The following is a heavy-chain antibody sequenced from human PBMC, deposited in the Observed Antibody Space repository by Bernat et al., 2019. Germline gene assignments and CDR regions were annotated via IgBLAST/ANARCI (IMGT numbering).Heavy chain of an antibody. CDR1: GFTFSSYA. CDR3: ARELWVDEPASN. V-gene: IGHV3-30-3*01. J-gene: IGHJ4*02. D-gene: IGHD5-18*01. Sequence: QVQLVESGGGVVQPGRSLRLSCAASGFTFSSYAMHWVRQAPGKGLEWVAVISYDGSNKYYADSVKGRFTISRDNSKNTLYLQMNSLRAEDTAVYYCARELWVDEPASNWGQGTLVTVSS. CDR2: ISYDGSNK.